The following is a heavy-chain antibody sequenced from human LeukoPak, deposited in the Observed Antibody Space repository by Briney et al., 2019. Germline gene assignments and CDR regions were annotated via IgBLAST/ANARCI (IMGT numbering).Heavy chain of an antibody. CDR1: GFTFSSYA. CDR3: AKDVVRGVMWYFDY. J-gene: IGHJ4*02. D-gene: IGHD3-10*01. CDR2: ISGSGGST. V-gene: IGHV3-23*01. Sequence: PGGSLRLSCAASGFTFSSYAMSWVGQAPGKGREWVAAISGSGGSTYYADSVKGRFTIYRDNSKNTLYLHVNSLRAEDTDVYYCAKDVVRGVMWYFDYWGQGTLVTVSS.